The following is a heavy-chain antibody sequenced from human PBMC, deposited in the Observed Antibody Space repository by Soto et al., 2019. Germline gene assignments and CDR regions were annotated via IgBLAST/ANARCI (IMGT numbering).Heavy chain of an antibody. CDR1: GFTFSDYY. CDR3: AILRVGVNWYFDL. CDR2: ISSSGSYI. V-gene: IGHV3-11*06. J-gene: IGHJ2*01. Sequence: QMQLVESGGDLVKPGGSLRLSCEASGFTFSDYYMSWIRQVPGQGLEWLSFISSSGSYIKYSDSMRGRLTVSRDNGKNSLYLQMNSLRVEDTAVDYCAILRVGVNWYFDLWGRGTMVPFAA. D-gene: IGHD2-21*01.